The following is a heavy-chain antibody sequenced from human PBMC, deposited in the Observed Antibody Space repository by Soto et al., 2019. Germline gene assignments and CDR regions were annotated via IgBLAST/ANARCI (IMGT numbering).Heavy chain of an antibody. V-gene: IGHV4-61*01. CDR1: GGSVSSGSYY. J-gene: IGHJ3*02. CDR3: AGEFGRVTEDAFDI. CDR2: IYYSGST. Sequence: SETLSLTCTVSGGSVSSGSYYWSWIRQPPGKGLEWIGYIYYSGSTNYNPSLKSRVTISVDTSKNQFSLKLSSVTAADTAVYYCAGEFGRVTEDAFDIWGQGTMVTV. D-gene: IGHD3-10*01.